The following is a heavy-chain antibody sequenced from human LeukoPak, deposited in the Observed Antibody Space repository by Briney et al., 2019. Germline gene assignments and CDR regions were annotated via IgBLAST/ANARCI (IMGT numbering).Heavy chain of an antibody. V-gene: IGHV4-39*02. CDR3: ARDAWVYYGSGSYYSRWFDP. CDR2: IYYSGST. D-gene: IGHD3-10*01. Sequence: PSETLSLTCTVSGGSISSSSYYWGWIRQPPGKGLEWIGSIYYSGSTYYNPSLKSRVTISVDTSKNQFSLKLSSVTAADTAVYYCARDAWVYYGSGSYYSRWFDPWGQGTLVTVSS. J-gene: IGHJ5*02. CDR1: GGSISSSSYY.